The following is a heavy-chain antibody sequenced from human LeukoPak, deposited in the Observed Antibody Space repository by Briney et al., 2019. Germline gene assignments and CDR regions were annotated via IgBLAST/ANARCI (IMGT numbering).Heavy chain of an antibody. CDR3: AKDIGADYYYDSSGYFI. CDR2: ISGDGDST. D-gene: IGHD3-22*01. V-gene: IGHV3-43*02. Sequence: PGGSLRLSCAASGFTFDNYAMHWVRQVPGKGLEWVSLISGDGDSTYYPDSVKGRSTISRDNSKNSLYLQMNSLRTEDTALYYCAKDIGADYYYDSSGYFIWGQGTMVTVSS. CDR1: GFTFDNYA. J-gene: IGHJ3*02.